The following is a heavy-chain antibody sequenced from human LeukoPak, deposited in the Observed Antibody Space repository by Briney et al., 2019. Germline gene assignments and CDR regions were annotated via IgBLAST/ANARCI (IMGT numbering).Heavy chain of an antibody. CDR2: IKQDGSEK. Sequence: GGSLRLSCAASRFTFSSYWMSWVCQAPRKGLEWVANIKQDGSEKYYVDSVKGRFTISRDNAKNSLYLQMNSLRAEDTAVYYCAREARGYFDYWGQGTLVTVSS. CDR3: AREARGYFDY. CDR1: RFTFSSYW. J-gene: IGHJ4*02. V-gene: IGHV3-7*03.